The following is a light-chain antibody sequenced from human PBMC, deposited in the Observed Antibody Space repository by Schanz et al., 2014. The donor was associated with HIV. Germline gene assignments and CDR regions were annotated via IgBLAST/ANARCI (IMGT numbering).Light chain of an antibody. Sequence: QSALTQPPSASGSPGQSVTLSCTGTSSDVGDYNYVSWYQQHPGKAPKIMIYEVSKRPSGVPDRFSGSKSGNTASLTISGLQAEDEADYYCSSYTSSSTLWVFGGGTKVTVL. CDR3: SSYTSSSTLWV. J-gene: IGLJ3*02. CDR1: SSDVGDYNY. V-gene: IGLV2-8*01. CDR2: EVS.